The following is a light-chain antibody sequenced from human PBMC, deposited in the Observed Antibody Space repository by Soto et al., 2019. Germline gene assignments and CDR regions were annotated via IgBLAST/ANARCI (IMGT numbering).Light chain of an antibody. J-gene: IGLJ1*01. CDR1: SSDIGGYNF. CDR2: DVG. V-gene: IGLV2-14*01. CDR3: NSYRTVSTYV. Sequence: QSALTQPASVSGSPGQSITIACTGTSSDIGGYNFVSWYQQHPGKAPKLLIYDVGNRPSGVSNRVAGSKSVNTASLTISGLQAEDEAHYYCNSYRTVSTYVFGTGTKLTVL.